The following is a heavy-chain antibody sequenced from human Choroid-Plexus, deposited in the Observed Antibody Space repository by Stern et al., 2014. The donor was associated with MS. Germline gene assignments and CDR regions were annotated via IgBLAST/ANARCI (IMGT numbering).Heavy chain of an antibody. V-gene: IGHV3-30*18. J-gene: IGHJ5*02. CDR2: VSYDGSNK. Sequence: VQLAESGGGVVQPGRSLRLSCVASGFTFGSCAMHWVRQAPGKGLEWVAGVSYDGSNKYYADSAKGRFTISRDNSQNTLYMQMSSLRPEDTAVYYCAKDRQYLTYFFDHWGQGSLVTVSS. CDR1: GFTFGSCA. CDR3: AKDRQYLTYFFDH. D-gene: IGHD2/OR15-2a*01.